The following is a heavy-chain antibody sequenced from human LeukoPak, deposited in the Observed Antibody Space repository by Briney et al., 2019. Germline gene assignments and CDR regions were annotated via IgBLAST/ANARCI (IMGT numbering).Heavy chain of an antibody. CDR2: IYPGDSDT. J-gene: IGHJ4*02. Sequence: GESLKISCKASGYSFTSYWIGWVRQMPGKGLEWMGVIYPGDSDTRYSPSFQGQVTISADKSISTAYLQWSSLKASGTAMYYRARSVAAAFDYWGQGTLVTVSS. D-gene: IGHD6-13*01. CDR3: ARSVAAAFDY. CDR1: GYSFTSYW. V-gene: IGHV5-51*01.